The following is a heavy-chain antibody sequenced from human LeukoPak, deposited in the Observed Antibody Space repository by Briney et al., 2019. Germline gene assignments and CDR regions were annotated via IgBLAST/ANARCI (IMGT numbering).Heavy chain of an antibody. D-gene: IGHD3-10*01. J-gene: IGHJ6*02. V-gene: IGHV4-34*01. CDR3: ARGLRSPPRANMVRGVHYYYYGMDV. CDR1: GGSFSGYY. Sequence: SETLSLTCAVYGGSFSGYYWSWIRKPPGKVLEWSGEINHSGSTKYNPSFKSRVTISVDTSKNQFSLKRSSVTAADTAVYYCARGLRSPPRANMVRGVHYYYYGMDVWGQGTTVTVSS. CDR2: INHSGST.